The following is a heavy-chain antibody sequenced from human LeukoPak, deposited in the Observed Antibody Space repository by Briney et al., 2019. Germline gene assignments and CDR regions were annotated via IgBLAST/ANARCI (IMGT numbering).Heavy chain of an antibody. D-gene: IGHD3-10*01. CDR2: ISSDGTNQ. CDR1: GFTFSRYG. Sequence: GGSLRLSCVASGFTFSRYGMHWVRQAPGKGLEWVTVISSDGTNQYYADSVKGRFTISRDSFRNTLYLQMNSLRPEDTAVYYCAKDLKSMVRGACMDAWGQGTTVTVSS. J-gene: IGHJ6*02. V-gene: IGHV3-30*18. CDR3: AKDLKSMVRGACMDA.